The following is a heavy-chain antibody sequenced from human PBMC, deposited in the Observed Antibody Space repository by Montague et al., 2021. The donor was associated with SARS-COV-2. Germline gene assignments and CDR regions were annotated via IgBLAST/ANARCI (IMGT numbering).Heavy chain of an antibody. CDR2: IYNNGST. CDR1: GGSISSYY. Sequence: SETLSLTCTVSGGSISSYYWSWIRQPPGKGLQWISYIYNNGSTNXNTSLKSRVTLPIDTSKNQFSLKLTSVTAADTAVYYCARGGGDSADYYYYAMDVWGRGTTVTVSS. V-gene: IGHV4-59*01. CDR3: ARGGGDSADYYYYAMDV. D-gene: IGHD2-21*02. J-gene: IGHJ6*02.